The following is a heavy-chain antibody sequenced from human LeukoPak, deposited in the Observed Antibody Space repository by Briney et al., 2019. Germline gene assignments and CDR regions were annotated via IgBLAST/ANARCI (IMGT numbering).Heavy chain of an antibody. CDR2: MKQDGREK. Sequence: GGSLRLSCAASGFMFSNYWMSWVRQAPGKGLEWVANMKQDGREKYLVDSVKGRFTISRDNAKNSLYLQMNSLRAEDTAVYYCARDLYRIVVVPHYFDYWGQGTLVTVSS. J-gene: IGHJ4*02. V-gene: IGHV3-7*01. D-gene: IGHD3-22*01. CDR1: GFMFSNYW. CDR3: ARDLYRIVVVPHYFDY.